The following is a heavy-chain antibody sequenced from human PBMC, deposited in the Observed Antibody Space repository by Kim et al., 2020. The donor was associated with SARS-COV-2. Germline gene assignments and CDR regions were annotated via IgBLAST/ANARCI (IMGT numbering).Heavy chain of an antibody. Sequence: ASVKVSCKASGYTFTSYAMHWVRRAPGQRLEWMGWINAGNGNTKYSQKFQGRVAITRDTSASTAYMELSSLRSEDTAVYYCARPLGFYGMDAWGQGTTVTVSS. J-gene: IGHJ6*02. CDR3: ARPLGFYGMDA. CDR1: GYTFTSYA. CDR2: INAGNGNT. V-gene: IGHV1-3*01.